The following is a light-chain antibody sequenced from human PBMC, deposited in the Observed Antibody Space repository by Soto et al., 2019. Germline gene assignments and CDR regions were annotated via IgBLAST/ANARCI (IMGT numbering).Light chain of an antibody. V-gene: IGKV1-39*01. J-gene: IGKJ5*01. CDR2: AAS. Sequence: DIQMTQSPSSLSASVGDRVTITCRASQSISRNLNWYQHKPGKAPKLLIYAASSLQNGVPSRFSGGGSGTEFPLSLSKLQPEDFGTYYCQQSYTTASITFGQGTRLEIK. CDR1: QSISRN. CDR3: QQSYTTASIT.